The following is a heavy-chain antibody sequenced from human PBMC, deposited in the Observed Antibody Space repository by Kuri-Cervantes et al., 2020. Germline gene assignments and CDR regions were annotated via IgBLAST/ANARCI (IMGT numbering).Heavy chain of an antibody. CDR3: ASSSGYIHEYFQH. V-gene: IGHV4-59*13. CDR1: GGSMRSYY. D-gene: IGHD5-12*01. CDR2: IFYSGRT. Sequence: SETLSLTCTVSGGSMRSYYWSWIRQSPGRGLEWIGYIFYSGRTNYNPSLKSRVTILVDTSKNEFALKLSSVTAADTAVYYCASSSGYIHEYFQHWGQGTLVTVSS. J-gene: IGHJ1*01.